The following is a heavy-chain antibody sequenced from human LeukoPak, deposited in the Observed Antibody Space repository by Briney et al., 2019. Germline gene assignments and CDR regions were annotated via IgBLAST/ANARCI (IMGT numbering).Heavy chain of an antibody. Sequence: GGSLSLSCAASGFIFSSYAMNWVRQAPGKGLEWVSGISGSGGNTYYADSVKGRFTISRDNSENTLNLQMNSLRAEDTAIYYCAKARAGDITAAFNYWGQGTLVTVSS. V-gene: IGHV3-23*01. J-gene: IGHJ4*02. CDR2: ISGSGGNT. CDR1: GFIFSSYA. D-gene: IGHD6-13*01. CDR3: AKARAGDITAAFNY.